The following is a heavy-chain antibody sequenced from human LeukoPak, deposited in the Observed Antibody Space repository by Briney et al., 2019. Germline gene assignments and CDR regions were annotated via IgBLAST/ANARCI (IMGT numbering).Heavy chain of an antibody. CDR1: GFTFTSHV. Sequence: EGSLRLSCSACGFTFTSHVMHWVRQAPGKGLQYVSGISMNVQTTYYAGSVKGRFTISRDSSKNTVYLQMNSLTAEDAAVYYCVREGLERRTNFDYWGQGTLVSVSS. J-gene: IGHJ4*02. CDR3: VREGLERRTNFDY. V-gene: IGHV3-64D*06. D-gene: IGHD1-1*01. CDR2: ISMNVQTT.